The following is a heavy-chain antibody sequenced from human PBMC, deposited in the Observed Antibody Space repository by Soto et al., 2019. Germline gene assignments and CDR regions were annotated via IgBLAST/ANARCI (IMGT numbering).Heavy chain of an antibody. CDR3: ARETGRDYDFWSGYYPPSTFDY. CDR1: GYTFTSYG. D-gene: IGHD3-3*01. CDR2: ISPNIGIA. J-gene: IGHJ4*02. Sequence: EASVKVSCKASGYTFTSYGISWVRQAPGQGLEWMGRISPNIGIANYAQKFQGRVTITADKSTSTAYMELSSLRSEDTAVYYCARETGRDYDFWSGYYPPSTFDYWGQGTLVTVSS. V-gene: IGHV1-69*04.